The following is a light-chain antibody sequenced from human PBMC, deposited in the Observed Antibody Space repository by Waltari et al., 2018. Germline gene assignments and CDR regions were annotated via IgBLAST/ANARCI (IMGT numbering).Light chain of an antibody. CDR1: QDIINY. V-gene: IGKV1-33*01. Sequence: DIQMTQSPSSLSASVGDRVTITCQARQDIINYLNWFQQKPGKAPKLLIYDASSLEEGVPSRFSGTRSGTDFTFTISSLQPEDIGTYYCQQYYNFPLTFGQGTRLEI. CDR3: QQYYNFPLT. J-gene: IGKJ5*01. CDR2: DAS.